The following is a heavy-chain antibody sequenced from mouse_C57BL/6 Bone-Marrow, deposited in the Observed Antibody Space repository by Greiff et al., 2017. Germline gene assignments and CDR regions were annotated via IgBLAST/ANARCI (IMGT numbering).Heavy chain of an antibody. D-gene: IGHD2-4*01. Sequence: EVKLQESGAELVRPGASVKLSCTASGFNIKDDYMHWVKQRPEQGLEWIGWIDPENGDTEYASKFQGKATITADTSSNTAYLQLSSLTSEDTAVYYGTTTVYYDIPGAYWGQGTLVTVSA. CDR1: GFNIKDDY. CDR3: TTTVYYDIPGAY. J-gene: IGHJ3*01. CDR2: IDPENGDT. V-gene: IGHV14-4*01.